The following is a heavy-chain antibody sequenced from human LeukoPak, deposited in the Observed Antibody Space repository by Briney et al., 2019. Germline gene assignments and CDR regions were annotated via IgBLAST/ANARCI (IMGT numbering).Heavy chain of an antibody. CDR1: GYTLTAYY. Sequence: GASVKVSCRASGYTLTAYYMHRVRQAPGQGLEWMGRINPNSGDTSYSQKFQGRVTITRDTSISTAYMELSSLRSDDTAVYYCVRENYKFDYWGQGTLVTVSS. D-gene: IGHD3-10*01. CDR3: VRENYKFDY. J-gene: IGHJ4*02. CDR2: INPNSGDT. V-gene: IGHV1-2*06.